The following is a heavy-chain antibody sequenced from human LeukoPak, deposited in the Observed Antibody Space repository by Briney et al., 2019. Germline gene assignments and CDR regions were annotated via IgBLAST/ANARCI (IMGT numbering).Heavy chain of an antibody. CDR2: IYYSGST. Sequence: SETLSHTCTVSGGSISSYYWSWIRQPPGKGLEWIGYIYYSGSTNYNPSLKSRVTISVDTSKNQFSLKLSSVTAADTAVYYCARAQSPYCSSTSCSGDWFDPWGQGTLVTVSS. V-gene: IGHV4-59*01. CDR3: ARAQSPYCSSTSCSGDWFDP. J-gene: IGHJ5*02. D-gene: IGHD2-2*01. CDR1: GGSISSYY.